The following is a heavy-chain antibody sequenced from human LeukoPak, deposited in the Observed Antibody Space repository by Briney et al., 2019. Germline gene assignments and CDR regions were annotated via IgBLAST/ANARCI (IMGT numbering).Heavy chain of an antibody. D-gene: IGHD6-13*01. CDR3: VRVSIAAAGSDY. V-gene: IGHV3-7*01. CDR2: IKQDGSER. Sequence: GGSLRLSCAASGFTFSSYWMSWVRQTPGKGLEWVANIKQDGSERYYVDSVKGRFTISRDNAKNSLYLQMNSLRAEDTAVYYCVRVSIAAAGSDYWGQGTLVTVSS. J-gene: IGHJ4*02. CDR1: GFTFSSYW.